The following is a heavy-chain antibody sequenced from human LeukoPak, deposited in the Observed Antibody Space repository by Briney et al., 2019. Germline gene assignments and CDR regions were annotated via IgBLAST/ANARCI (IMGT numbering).Heavy chain of an antibody. D-gene: IGHD5-18*01. Sequence: PGGSLRLSCAASGFTFSSYGMHWVRQAPGKGLEWVAVISYDGSNKYYADSVKGRFTISRDNSKNTLYLQMNSLRAEDTAVYYCARGGPPSSGYSECHDYWGQGTLVSVSS. CDR2: ISYDGSNK. CDR3: ARGGPPSSGYSECHDY. V-gene: IGHV3-30*03. J-gene: IGHJ4*02. CDR1: GFTFSSYG.